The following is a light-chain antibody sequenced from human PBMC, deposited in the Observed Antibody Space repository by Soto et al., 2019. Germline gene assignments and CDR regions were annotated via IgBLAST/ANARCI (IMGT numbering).Light chain of an antibody. CDR1: SSDIGGYNY. CDR3: SSYAGSNNYV. Sequence: QSALTQPPSASGSPGQSVTISCTGTSSDIGGYNYVSWYQQHPGKAPKLMIYEGSKRPSGVPDRFSGSKSGNTAALTVSGLQAEDEADYYCSSYAGSNNYVFGSGTTLTVL. CDR2: EGS. J-gene: IGLJ1*01. V-gene: IGLV2-8*01.